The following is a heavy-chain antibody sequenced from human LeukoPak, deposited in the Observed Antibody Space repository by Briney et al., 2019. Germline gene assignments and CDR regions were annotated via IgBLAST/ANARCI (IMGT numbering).Heavy chain of an antibody. CDR3: TKERYWRDGYNTGYYYGMDV. V-gene: IGHV3-15*07. CDR2: IKSKMDGGTT. Sequence: GGSLRLSCAASGFIFGNAWMNWVRQAPGKGLEWVGHIKSKMDGGTTEYAAPVKGRFTISIDDSKNTLYLQINSLKTEDTAVYYCTKERYWRDGYNTGYYYGMDVWGQGTTVTVS. D-gene: IGHD5-24*01. CDR1: GFIFGNAW. J-gene: IGHJ6*02.